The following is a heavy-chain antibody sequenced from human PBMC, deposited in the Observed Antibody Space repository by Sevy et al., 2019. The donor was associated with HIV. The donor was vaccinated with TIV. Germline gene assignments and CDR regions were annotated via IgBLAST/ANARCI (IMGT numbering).Heavy chain of an antibody. Sequence: ASVKVSCKVSGYSLTKLSMHWVRQAPGKGLEWMGGFDPEDGETIYAQKFQGRVTMTEDTSTDTAYMELSSLRSEDTAVYYCATLYYYGSGSPRGWLDPWGQGSLVTVSS. CDR1: GYSLTKLS. CDR3: ATLYYYGSGSPRGWLDP. J-gene: IGHJ5*02. V-gene: IGHV1-24*01. CDR2: FDPEDGET. D-gene: IGHD3-10*01.